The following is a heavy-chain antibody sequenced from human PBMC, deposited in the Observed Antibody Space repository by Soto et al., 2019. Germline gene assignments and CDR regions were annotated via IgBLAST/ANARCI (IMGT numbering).Heavy chain of an antibody. J-gene: IGHJ4*02. V-gene: IGHV4-59*01. Sequence: SETLSPPRTVSGGSISNYYWSWIRQPPGKGLEWIGYIYYSGSTNYNPSLKSRVTISVDTSKNHFSLKLSSVTAADTAVYYCARSRGGYFSYWGQGTLVTVSS. CDR2: IYYSGST. CDR3: ARSRGGYFSY. CDR1: GGSISNYY. D-gene: IGHD3-22*01.